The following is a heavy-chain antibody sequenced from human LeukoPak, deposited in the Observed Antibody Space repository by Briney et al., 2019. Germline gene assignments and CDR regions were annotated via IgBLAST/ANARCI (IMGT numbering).Heavy chain of an antibody. V-gene: IGHV4-59*01. Sequence: PSETLSLTCTVSGGSISSYYWSWIRQPPGKGLEWIGYIYYSGSTNYNPSLKSRVTISVDTSKNQFSLKLSSVTAADTAVYYCARVNRRFGEFNFDYWGQGTLVTVSS. CDR2: IYYSGST. D-gene: IGHD3-10*01. J-gene: IGHJ4*02. CDR1: GGSISSYY. CDR3: ARVNRRFGEFNFDY.